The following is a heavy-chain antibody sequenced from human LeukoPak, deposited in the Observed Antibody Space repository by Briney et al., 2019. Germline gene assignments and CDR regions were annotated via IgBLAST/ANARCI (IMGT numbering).Heavy chain of an antibody. CDR2: IYYSGST. V-gene: IGHV4-59*01. CDR1: GDSLSSNY. J-gene: IGHJ4*02. CDR3: ARLLAGCPGGRCRAHFDY. Sequence: PSETLSLTCSVSGDSLSSNYWSWMRQPPGKGLEWIGYIYYSGSTNYNPSLKSRVIMSVDTSKNQFSLNLSSVTAADTAVYYCARLLAGCPGGRCRAHFDYWGQGTLVTVSS. D-gene: IGHD2-15*01.